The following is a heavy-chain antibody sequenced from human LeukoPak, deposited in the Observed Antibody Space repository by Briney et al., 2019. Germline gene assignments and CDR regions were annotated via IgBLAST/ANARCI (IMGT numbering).Heavy chain of an antibody. CDR3: ARDSGWYRFDS. D-gene: IGHD6-13*01. Sequence: GGSLRLSCAASGFTFSSYGMHWVRQAPGKGLEWVADINPDGSEKRYVDSVKGRFTISRDNAKNSLFLQMSSLRAEDTAVYYCARDSGWYRFDSWGQGTLVSVS. CDR1: GFTFSSYG. J-gene: IGHJ4*02. V-gene: IGHV3-7*03. CDR2: INPDGSEK.